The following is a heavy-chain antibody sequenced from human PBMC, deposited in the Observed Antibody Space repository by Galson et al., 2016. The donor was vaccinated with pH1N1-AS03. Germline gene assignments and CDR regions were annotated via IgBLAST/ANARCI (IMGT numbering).Heavy chain of an antibody. J-gene: IGHJ4*02. CDR1: GFTFTSSW. CDR3: VREQGGSDDY. Sequence: SLRLSCAASGFTFTSSWMHWVRQAPGKGLVRVSHINEDGSTTRYADSVKGRVTISRDNAKNTLYLQMNRLRAEDTAVYFCVREQGGSDDYWGQGTLVSVSS. D-gene: IGHD1-26*01. V-gene: IGHV3-74*01. CDR2: INEDGSTT.